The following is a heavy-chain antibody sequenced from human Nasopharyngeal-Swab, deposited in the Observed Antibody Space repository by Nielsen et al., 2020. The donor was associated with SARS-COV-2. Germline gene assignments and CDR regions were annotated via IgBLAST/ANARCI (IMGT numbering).Heavy chain of an antibody. J-gene: IGHJ4*02. CDR2: INHSGST. V-gene: IGHV4-34*01. CDR3: ARGNGAFDY. Sequence: SETLSLTCAVYGGSFSGYYWSWIRQPPGKGLEWIGEINHSGSTNYNPSLKSRVTISVDTSKNQFSLKLSSVTAPDTAVYYCARGNGAFDYWGQGTLVTVSS. CDR1: GGSFSGYY. D-gene: IGHD4-17*01.